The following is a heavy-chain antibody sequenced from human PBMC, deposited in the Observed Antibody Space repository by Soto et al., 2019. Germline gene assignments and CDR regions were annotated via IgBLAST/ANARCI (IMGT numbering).Heavy chain of an antibody. D-gene: IGHD3-16*01. J-gene: IGHJ4*02. CDR2: IYYSGST. CDR1: GGSISSPHYY. CDR3: ARHGLTAYMAYYFDF. V-gene: IGHV4-39*01. Sequence: PSETLSLTCTVSGGSISSPHYYWAWIRQSPGRGLEWIGSIYYSGSTYYSPSLKSRISLSVDTSKNQFSLTLTSVTAADTAVYFCARHGLTAYMAYYFDFWGQGTLVTVPQ.